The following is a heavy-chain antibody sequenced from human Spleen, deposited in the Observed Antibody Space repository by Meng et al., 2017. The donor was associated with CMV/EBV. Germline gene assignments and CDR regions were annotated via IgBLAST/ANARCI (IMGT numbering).Heavy chain of an antibody. CDR3: AKVGCSDISCYYFDS. J-gene: IGHJ4*02. Sequence: GESLKISCAASGFTFSSYWMSWVRQAPGKGLEWVANIKQDGSEKYYVDSVKGRFTISRDNAKNSLYLQMNSLRAEDTAVYYCAKVGCSDISCYYFDSWGQGTLVTVSS. CDR2: IKQDGSEK. CDR1: GFTFSSYW. D-gene: IGHD2-2*01. V-gene: IGHV3-7*03.